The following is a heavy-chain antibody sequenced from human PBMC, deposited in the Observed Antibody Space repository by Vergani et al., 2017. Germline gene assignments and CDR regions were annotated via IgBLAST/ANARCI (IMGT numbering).Heavy chain of an antibody. CDR1: GYTFTGYY. CDR3: ARAVRRVWDYYGLDV. Sequence: QVQLVQSGAEVKKPGASVKVSCKASGYTFTGYYMHWIRQAPGQGLEWMGWINTDTGNPTYAQGFTGRFVFSLDTSVSTAYLQISGLKADDTAVYYCARAVRRVWDYYGLDVWGQGTTVTVSS. J-gene: IGHJ6*02. CDR2: INTDTGNP. D-gene: IGHD1-1*01. V-gene: IGHV7-4-1*02.